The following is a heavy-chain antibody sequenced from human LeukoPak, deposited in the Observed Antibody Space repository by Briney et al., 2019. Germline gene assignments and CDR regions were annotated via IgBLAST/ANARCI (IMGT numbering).Heavy chain of an antibody. CDR3: ARQTGSGLFILP. CDR2: IYYSGNT. D-gene: IGHD3/OR15-3a*01. J-gene: IGHJ4*02. Sequence: SETLSLTCTVSGVSISSSNSYWGWIRQPPGKGLEWIASIYYSGNTYYNASLKSQVSISIDTSKNQFSLRLTSVTAADTAVYYCARQTGSGLFILPGGQGTLVTVSS. CDR1: GVSISSSNSY. V-gene: IGHV4-39*01.